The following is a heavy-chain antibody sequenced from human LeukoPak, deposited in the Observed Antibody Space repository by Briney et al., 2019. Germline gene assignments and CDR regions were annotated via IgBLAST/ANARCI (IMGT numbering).Heavy chain of an antibody. V-gene: IGHV3-66*02. CDR2: IYGGGDT. Sequence: GGSLRLSCAASGFTVISNYMSWVRQAPGKGLEWVSVIYGGGDTYYADSVKGRFTISRDNSKNTLYLQMNSLRAEDTAVYYCARDLTHGGKTYWGQGTLVTVSS. D-gene: IGHD4-23*01. CDR3: ARDLTHGGKTY. J-gene: IGHJ4*02. CDR1: GFTVISNY.